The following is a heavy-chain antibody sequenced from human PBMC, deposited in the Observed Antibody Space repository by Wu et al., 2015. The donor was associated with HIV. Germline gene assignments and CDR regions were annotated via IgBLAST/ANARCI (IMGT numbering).Heavy chain of an antibody. CDR1: DSLTSGDYY. V-gene: IGHV4-30-4*08. Sequence: QVQLQESGPGLVKPSQALSLTCSLSDSLTSGDYYWTWIRQSPGKGLEWIGYIFSNGNTKYSPSLQSRVTISLDTSNNRFSLKLTSVTAADTGMYYCAREAWNSLGWLGFDTWGQGTMVTVSS. CDR2: IFSNGNT. CDR3: AREAWNSLGWLGFDT. D-gene: IGHD1-7*01. J-gene: IGHJ3*02.